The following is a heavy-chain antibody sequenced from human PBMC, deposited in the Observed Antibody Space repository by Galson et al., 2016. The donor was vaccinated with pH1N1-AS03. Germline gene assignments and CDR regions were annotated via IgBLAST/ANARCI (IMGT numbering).Heavy chain of an antibody. V-gene: IGHV1-3*01. CDR3: ARWSPQTAMET. Sequence: SVKVSCKASGYSFSNYAIHWLRQAPGRSPEWMGWIIAGNGNTKYSQNLQGRVTLTRDTSANTPYLELNSLRSEDTATYYCARWSPQTAMETWGQGTLVTVSA. CDR1: GYSFSNYA. CDR2: IIAGNGNT. D-gene: IGHD5-18*01. J-gene: IGHJ4*02.